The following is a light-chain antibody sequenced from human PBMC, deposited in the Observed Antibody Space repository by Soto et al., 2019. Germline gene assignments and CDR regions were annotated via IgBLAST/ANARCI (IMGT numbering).Light chain of an antibody. CDR3: QQYGSSGT. Sequence: EIVLTQSPGTLSLSPGERATLSCRASQSVNTRYSAWYQKKPGQAPRRLIYATSSRATGIPDRFSGSGSGTDFTLTISRLEPEDFAVYYCQQYGSSGTFGQGTKVEIK. CDR2: ATS. J-gene: IGKJ1*01. CDR1: QSVNTRY. V-gene: IGKV3-20*01.